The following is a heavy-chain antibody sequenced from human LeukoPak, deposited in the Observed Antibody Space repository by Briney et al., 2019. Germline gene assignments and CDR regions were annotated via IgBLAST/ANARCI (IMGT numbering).Heavy chain of an antibody. J-gene: IGHJ4*02. CDR3: ANFQYGYFGY. CDR1: GFTFSSYA. V-gene: IGHV3-23*01. D-gene: IGHD3-10*01. Sequence: GGSLRLSCAASGFTFSSYAMSWVRQAPGKGLEWVSAISGSGGSTYYADSMKGRFTISRDNSKNTLYLQMNSLRAEDTAVYYCANFQYGYFGYWGQGTLVTVSS. CDR2: ISGSGGST.